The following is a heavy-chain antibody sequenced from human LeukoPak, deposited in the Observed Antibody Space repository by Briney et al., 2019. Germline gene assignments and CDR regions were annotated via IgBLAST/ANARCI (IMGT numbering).Heavy chain of an antibody. CDR1: GYTFTGYY. CDR2: INPNSGGT. Sequence: GASVKVSCKASGYTFTGYYMHWVRQAPGQGLEWMGWINPNSGGTNYAQKFQGRVTMTRDTSISTAYMELSRLRSDDTAVYYCARGAGRYYDILTRVYKYWFDPWGQGTLVTVSS. V-gene: IGHV1-2*02. D-gene: IGHD3-9*01. J-gene: IGHJ5*02. CDR3: ARGAGRYYDILTRVYKYWFDP.